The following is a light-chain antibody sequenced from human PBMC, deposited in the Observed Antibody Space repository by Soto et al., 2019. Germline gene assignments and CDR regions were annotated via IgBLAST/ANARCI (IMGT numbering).Light chain of an antibody. CDR1: SSNIGAGYD. CDR3: QSYDSSLSDMV. Sequence: QPVLTQPPSVSGAPGQRVTISCTGSSSNIGAGYDVHWYQQVPGTAPKLLTYGSSNRPSGVPDRFSGSKSGTSASLAITGLQAEDEADYYCQSYDSSLSDMVFGGGTQLTVL. CDR2: GSS. J-gene: IGLJ2*01. V-gene: IGLV1-40*01.